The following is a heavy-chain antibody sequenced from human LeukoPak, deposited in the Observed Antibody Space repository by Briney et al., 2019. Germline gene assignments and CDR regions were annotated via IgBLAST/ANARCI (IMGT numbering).Heavy chain of an antibody. CDR1: GYSFTSYW. Sequence: GESLKISCKGSGYSFTSYWIGWVRQMPGKGLEWMGIIYPGDSDTRYSPSFQGQVTISADKSISTAYLQWSSLKASDTAMYYCARHSYGSGSHNWFDPWGQGTLVTVSS. J-gene: IGHJ5*02. V-gene: IGHV5-51*01. CDR3: ARHSYGSGSHNWFDP. D-gene: IGHD3-10*01. CDR2: IYPGDSDT.